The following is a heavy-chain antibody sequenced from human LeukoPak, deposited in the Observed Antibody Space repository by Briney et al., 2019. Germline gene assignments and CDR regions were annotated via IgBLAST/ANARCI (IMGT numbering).Heavy chain of an antibody. CDR1: GGSISSTSSY. CDR3: ARHEGYCSGGSCYSFRWFDP. V-gene: IGHV4-39*01. Sequence: KPSETVPLTCTVSGGSISSTSSYWGRIRQPPGKGLEWIGSIFYSGTTYYNPSLKSRVTLSVDTSKNQFSLKLTSVTATDTSVYYCARHEGYCSGGSCYSFRWFDPWGQGNLVTVSS. D-gene: IGHD2-15*01. CDR2: IFYSGTT. J-gene: IGHJ5*02.